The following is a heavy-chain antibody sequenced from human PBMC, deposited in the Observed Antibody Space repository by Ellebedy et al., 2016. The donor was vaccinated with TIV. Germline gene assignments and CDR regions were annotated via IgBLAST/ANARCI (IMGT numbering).Heavy chain of an antibody. CDR1: GFTFSKYS. Sequence: GGSLRLXCAASGFTFSKYSMNWVRQAPGKGLEWVSSISSSSTYISYEDSVKGRFTISRDNAKNSLYLQMNSLRAEDTAFYYCSRDYYYDSSGKSGMDVWGQGTTVTVSS. CDR3: SRDYYYDSSGKSGMDV. J-gene: IGHJ6*02. D-gene: IGHD3-22*01. CDR2: ISSSSTYI. V-gene: IGHV3-21*01.